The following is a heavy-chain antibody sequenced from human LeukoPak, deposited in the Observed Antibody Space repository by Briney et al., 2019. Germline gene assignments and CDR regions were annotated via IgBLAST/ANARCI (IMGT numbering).Heavy chain of an antibody. CDR2: VSYGGSNK. CDR1: GFTFESYT. Sequence: PGTSLKLSCAASGFTFESYTIHWVRQAPGKGLEWVALVSYGGSNKYYIDSVKGRFTISRDNSKNTLYLQMNSLRAEDTAVYYCAKDGQYSGGWYEGHFDYWGQGTLVTVSS. J-gene: IGHJ4*02. D-gene: IGHD6-19*01. V-gene: IGHV3-30-3*01. CDR3: AKDGQYSGGWYEGHFDY.